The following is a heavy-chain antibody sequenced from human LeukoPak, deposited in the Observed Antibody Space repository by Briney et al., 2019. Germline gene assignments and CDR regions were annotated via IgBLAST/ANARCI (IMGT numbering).Heavy chain of an antibody. V-gene: IGHV1-2*02. CDR2: INPNSGGT. Sequence: ASVKVSCKASGYTFTGYYMHWVRQAPGQGLEWMGWINPNSGGTYYAQKFQGRVTMTSDTSISTAYMELSRLRSDNTAVYYCGRGHWGLDYWGQGALVTVSS. J-gene: IGHJ4*02. CDR1: GYTFTGYY. CDR3: GRGHWGLDY. D-gene: IGHD7-27*01.